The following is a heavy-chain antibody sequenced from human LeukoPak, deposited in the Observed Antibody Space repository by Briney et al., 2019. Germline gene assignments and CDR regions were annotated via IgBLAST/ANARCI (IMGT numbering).Heavy chain of an antibody. D-gene: IGHD2-8*01. Sequence: SETLSLTCTVSGGSISSYYWNWIRQPPGKGLEWIGYIYYSGSTNYNPSLKSRVTISVDTSKKQFSLKLSSVTAADTAVYYCSRENGAFSPFGFWGQGTLVTVPS. CDR3: SRENGAFSPFGF. V-gene: IGHV4-59*12. CDR2: IYYSGST. CDR1: GGSISSYY. J-gene: IGHJ4*02.